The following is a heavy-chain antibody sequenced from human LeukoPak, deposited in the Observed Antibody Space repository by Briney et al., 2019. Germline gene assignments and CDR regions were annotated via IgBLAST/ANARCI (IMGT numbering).Heavy chain of an antibody. Sequence: TGGSLRLSCAPSGFTFDNFAMTWVRQAPGKGLEWVSEITGSGGSTYYADSVKGRFTISRDNSKNTLYLQMNSLRAEDTAVYYCAKSPPLTNWFDPWGQGTLVTVSS. J-gene: IGHJ5*02. CDR2: ITGSGGST. CDR1: GFTFDNFA. V-gene: IGHV3-23*01. CDR3: AKSPPLTNWFDP.